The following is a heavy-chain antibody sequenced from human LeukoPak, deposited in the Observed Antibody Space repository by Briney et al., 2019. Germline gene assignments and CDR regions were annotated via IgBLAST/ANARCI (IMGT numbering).Heavy chain of an antibody. D-gene: IGHD4-17*01. J-gene: IGHJ4*02. CDR3: ARLRNDYGDYEKGY. CDR1: GYSISSAYY. V-gene: IGHV4-38-2*02. CDR2: IYHSGTT. Sequence: SETLSLTCTVSGYSISSAYYWGWVRQPPGKGLEWIGSIYHSGTTSYNPSLKSRITISLDASKNQFSLKLSSVTAADTAVYYCARLRNDYGDYEKGYWGQGTLVTVSS.